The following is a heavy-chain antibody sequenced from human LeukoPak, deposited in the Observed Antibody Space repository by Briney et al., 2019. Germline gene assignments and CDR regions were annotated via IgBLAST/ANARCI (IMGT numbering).Heavy chain of an antibody. V-gene: IGHV1-46*01. J-gene: IGHJ2*01. CDR1: GYTFTSHY. CDR2: INPSGGST. CDR3: ARSDHFEVAAKRDWYFDL. Sequence: ASVKVSCKASGYTFTSHYMHCVRQAPGQGLEWMGIINPSGGSTRYAQKFQGRVTMTRDMSTSTVYMELSSLRSEDTAVYYCARSDHFEVAAKRDWYFDLWGRGTLVTVSS. D-gene: IGHD2-15*01.